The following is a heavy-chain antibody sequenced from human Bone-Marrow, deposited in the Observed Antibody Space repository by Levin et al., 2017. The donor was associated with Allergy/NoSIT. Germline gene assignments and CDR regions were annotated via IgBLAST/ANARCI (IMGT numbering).Heavy chain of an antibody. D-gene: IGHD3-22*01. CDR2: IDSSGATT. CDR3: AKGGYIDS. CDR1: GFTFVNYA. J-gene: IGHJ4*02. Sequence: LSLTCATSGFTFVNYAMTWVRRASGKGLEFVSAIDSSGATTFYADSVKGRFTISRDNFQSTVSLQMHSLRAEDTAIYYCAKGGYIDSWGQGTLVTVSS. V-gene: IGHV3-23*05.